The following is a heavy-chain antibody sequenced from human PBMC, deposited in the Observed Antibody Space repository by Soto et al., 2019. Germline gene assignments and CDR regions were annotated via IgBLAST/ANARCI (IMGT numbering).Heavy chain of an antibody. D-gene: IGHD3-22*01. CDR1: GFTFEDHA. CDR2: INWNSGIT. V-gene: IGHV3-9*01. Sequence: GGSLRLSCAAIGFTFEDHAMHWIRQVPGKGLEWVAGINWNSGITGYADSVKGRFTISRDNDNNSLHLEMNSLKTEDTAFYYCAKGRGALTVVSNWFDPWGQGTLVTVSS. CDR3: AKGRGALTVVSNWFDP. J-gene: IGHJ5*02.